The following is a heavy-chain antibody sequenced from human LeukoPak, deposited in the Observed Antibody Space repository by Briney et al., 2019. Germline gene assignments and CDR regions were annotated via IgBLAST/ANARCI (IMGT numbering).Heavy chain of an antibody. V-gene: IGHV3-30*18. D-gene: IGHD5-18*01. J-gene: IGHJ4*02. CDR2: ISYDGSNK. CDR1: GFTFSSYG. Sequence: GGSLRLSCAASGFTFSSYGMHWVRQAPGKGLEWVAVISYDGSNKYYADSVKSRFTISRDNSKNTLYLQMNSLRAEDTAVYYCAKVGGVRDTAMVDYWGQGTLVTVSS. CDR3: AKVGGVRDTAMVDY.